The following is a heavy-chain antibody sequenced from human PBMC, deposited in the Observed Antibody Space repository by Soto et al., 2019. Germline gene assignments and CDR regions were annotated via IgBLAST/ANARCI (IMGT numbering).Heavy chain of an antibody. CDR1: GGSISSSNW. V-gene: IGHV4-4*02. J-gene: IGHJ3*02. CDR2: IYHSGST. D-gene: IGHD3-22*01. CDR3: ARDESRGYYDSSGRRFDI. Sequence: QVQLQESGPGLVKPSGTLSLTCAVSGGSISSSNWWSWVRQPPGKGLEWIGEIYHSGSTNYNPSLKSRVTISVDKTKNQFSLKLSSVTAADTAVYYCARDESRGYYDSSGRRFDIWGQGTMVTVSS.